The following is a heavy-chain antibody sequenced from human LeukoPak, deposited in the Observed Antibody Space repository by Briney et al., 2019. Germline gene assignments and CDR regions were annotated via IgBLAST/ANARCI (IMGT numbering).Heavy chain of an antibody. CDR3: AKDNRRHYTSGPNPDSLH. Sequence: GGSLRLSCAGSGFIFNNYAMHWVRQPPGKGLEWVSGISWNSDTIDYADSVRGRFTISRDNAKNSLYLQMDSLRVEDTAFYYCAKDNRRHYTSGPNPDSLHWGQGALVTVSS. CDR1: GFIFNNYA. V-gene: IGHV3-9*01. J-gene: IGHJ4*02. D-gene: IGHD6-19*01. CDR2: ISWNSDTI.